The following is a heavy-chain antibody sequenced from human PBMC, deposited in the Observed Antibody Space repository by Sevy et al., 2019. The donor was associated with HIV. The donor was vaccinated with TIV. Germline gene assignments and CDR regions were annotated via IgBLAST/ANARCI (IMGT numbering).Heavy chain of an antibody. V-gene: IGHV3-21*01. CDR2: ISSTSTYM. J-gene: IGHJ6*02. CDR1: GFTFNTYN. CDR3: ARDGGATDYGMDV. D-gene: IGHD1-26*01. Sequence: GGSLRLSCGASGFTFNTYNFSWVRRAPGKGLECVSSISSTSTYMYCADSVRGRFTISRDNAKNSLYLQMNNLRAEDTAIYYCARDGGATDYGMDVWGLGTTVTVSS.